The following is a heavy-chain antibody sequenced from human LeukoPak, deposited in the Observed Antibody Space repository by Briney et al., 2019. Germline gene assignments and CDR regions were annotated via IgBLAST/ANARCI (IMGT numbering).Heavy chain of an antibody. J-gene: IGHJ4*02. CDR3: ARGWRGSSWYLDY. V-gene: IGHV3-66*01. Sequence: GGSLRLSCAASGFTVSSNYMNWVRQAPGKGMEWVSLIHSGGSTYYADSVKGRFIISRDNSKNTLYLQMNSLRAEDTAVYYCARGWRGSSWYLDYWGQGTLVTVSS. D-gene: IGHD6-13*01. CDR1: GFTVSSNY. CDR2: IHSGGST.